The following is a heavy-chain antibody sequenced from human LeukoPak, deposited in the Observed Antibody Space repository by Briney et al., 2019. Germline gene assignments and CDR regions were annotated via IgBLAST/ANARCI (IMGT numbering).Heavy chain of an antibody. CDR1: GFTLSTYA. CDR3: ARERYYYDSTYYYVKYFDY. D-gene: IGHD3-22*01. Sequence: GGSLRLSCAASGFTLSTYAMSWVRQTPGKGLEWVAATSSSDAGTYHADSVRGRFTISRDNAKNSVYLQMNSLRAEDTAVYYCARERYYYDSTYYYVKYFDYWGQGTLVTVSS. CDR2: TSSSDAGT. V-gene: IGHV3-23*01. J-gene: IGHJ4*02.